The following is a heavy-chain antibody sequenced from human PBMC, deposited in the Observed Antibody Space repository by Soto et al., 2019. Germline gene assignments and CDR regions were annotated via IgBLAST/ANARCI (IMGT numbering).Heavy chain of an antibody. CDR1: GGCINRGGYY. J-gene: IGHJ5*01. CDR2: IYSSAYT. Sequence: TLRRTWTVSGGCINRGGYYWSWIRQHPRKGLKWLAYIYSSAYTSYNLTPKRRLTRSVDTSKNQCAVKLGSVTAADTAVYYCARAYRTAYYCDSSGYYTFKWFGPWGRGTLVTVSS. CDR3: ARAYRTAYYCDSSGYYTFKWFGP. D-gene: IGHD3-22*01. V-gene: IGHV4-31*02.